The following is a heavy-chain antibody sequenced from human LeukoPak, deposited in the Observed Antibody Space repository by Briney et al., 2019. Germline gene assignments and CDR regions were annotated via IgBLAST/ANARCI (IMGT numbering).Heavy chain of an antibody. CDR3: ARVWGITHFDY. CDR2: INSDGSST. CDR1: GFTFSSYW. Sequence: GGSLRLSCAASGFTFSSYWMHWVRQAPGKGLVWVSRINSDGSSTSYADSVKGRFTISRDNAKNTLYLQMNSLRAEDTAVYYCARVWGITHFDYWGQGTLVTVSS. D-gene: IGHD3-10*01. V-gene: IGHV3-74*01. J-gene: IGHJ4*02.